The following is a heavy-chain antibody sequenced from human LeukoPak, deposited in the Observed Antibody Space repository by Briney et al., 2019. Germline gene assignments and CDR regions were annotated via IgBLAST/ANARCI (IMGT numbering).Heavy chain of an antibody. Sequence: GRSLRLSCAASGFTVSSNYMNWVRQAPGKGLEWVSVIYSGGSTSYADSVKGRFTISRDNSKNTVYLQMNNLRVEDTAVYYCARMEDIWYYFDYWGQGTLVTVSP. CDR1: GFTVSSNY. D-gene: IGHD1-1*01. CDR2: IYSGGST. J-gene: IGHJ4*02. CDR3: ARMEDIWYYFDY. V-gene: IGHV3-66*01.